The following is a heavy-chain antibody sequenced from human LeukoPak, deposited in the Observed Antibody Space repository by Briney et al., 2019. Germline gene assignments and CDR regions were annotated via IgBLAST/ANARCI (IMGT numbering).Heavy chain of an antibody. Sequence: SVKVSCKASGYTFTSYDINWVRQATGQGLEWMGGIIPIFGTANYAQKFQGRVTITADKSTSTAYMELSSLRSEDTAVYYCARDRDGYNLEFEAFDIWGQGTMVTVSS. CDR2: IIPIFGTA. V-gene: IGHV1-69*06. D-gene: IGHD5-24*01. CDR1: GYTFTSYD. J-gene: IGHJ3*02. CDR3: ARDRDGYNLEFEAFDI.